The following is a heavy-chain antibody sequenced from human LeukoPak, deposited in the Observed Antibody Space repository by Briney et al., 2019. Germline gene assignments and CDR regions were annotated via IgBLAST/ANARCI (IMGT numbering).Heavy chain of an antibody. J-gene: IGHJ5*02. CDR1: GGSISSGGYY. CDR2: IYTSGST. V-gene: IGHV4-61*02. Sequence: SETLSLTCTVSGGSISSGGYYWSWIRQPAGKGLEWIGRIYTSGSTYYNPSLKSRVTISVDTSKNQFSLKLSSVTAADTAVYYCARHNVTVGYNWFDPWGQGTLVTVSS. D-gene: IGHD4-23*01. CDR3: ARHNVTVGYNWFDP.